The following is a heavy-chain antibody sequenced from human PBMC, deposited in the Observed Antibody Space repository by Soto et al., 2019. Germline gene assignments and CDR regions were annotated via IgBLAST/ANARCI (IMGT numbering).Heavy chain of an antibody. CDR3: SKQAGYSSDPFDY. J-gene: IGHJ4*02. D-gene: IGHD6-19*01. CDR2: ISGGGGTT. CDR1: GFTFSYYT. Sequence: EVQLLESGGGLVQPGGSLRLSCAASGFTFSYYTMSWVRQTPGTGLEWVSGISGGGGTTYYAASVKGRFTISRDNSKNTLYLQINSLRAVDTAVYYCSKQAGYSSDPFDYWGQGTLVTVSS. V-gene: IGHV3-23*01.